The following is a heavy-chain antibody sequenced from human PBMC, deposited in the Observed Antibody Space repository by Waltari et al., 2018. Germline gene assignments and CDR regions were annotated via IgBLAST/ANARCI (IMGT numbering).Heavy chain of an antibody. CDR3: ARAGLLGAFDV. Sequence: EVQLVESGGGLVQPGGSLRLSCAASGFTFSRSWIHWVRQFPGKGLIWVSRITKDGSSTVYADSVKCRFTISRDDAKNTVSLQMNNLSAEDTALYYCARAGLLGAFDVWGQGTMVTVSS. CDR1: GFTFSRSW. CDR2: ITKDGSST. V-gene: IGHV3-74*03. J-gene: IGHJ3*01. D-gene: IGHD2-15*01.